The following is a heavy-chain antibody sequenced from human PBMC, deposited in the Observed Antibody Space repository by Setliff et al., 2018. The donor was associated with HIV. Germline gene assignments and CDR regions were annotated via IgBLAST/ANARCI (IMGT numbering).Heavy chain of an antibody. CDR3: VRDLYGFDY. Sequence: GGSLRLSCSASGFTFSSYSMHWVRQAPGKGLEYVSVISSNGDSTYYADSVKDRFTISRDNSKNTLYLQMSSLITEDTAVYYCVRDLYGFDYWGQGTLVTVSS. J-gene: IGHJ4*02. CDR1: GFTFSSYS. V-gene: IGHV3-64D*09. D-gene: IGHD2-8*01. CDR2: ISSNGDST.